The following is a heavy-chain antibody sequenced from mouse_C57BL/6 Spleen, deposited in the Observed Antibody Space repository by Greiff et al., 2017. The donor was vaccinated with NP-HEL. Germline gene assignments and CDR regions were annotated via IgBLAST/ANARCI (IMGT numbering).Heavy chain of an antibody. CDR1: GYTFTDYY. J-gene: IGHJ3*01. V-gene: IGHV1-75*01. CDR3: ARRGQLRLRGFAY. Sequence: QVQLQQSGPELVKPGASVKISCKASGYTFTDYYINWVKQRPGQGLEWIGWICPGSGSTYYNEKLKGKATLTEDKSSSTADMLLGSLTSADSAFYFCARRGQLRLRGFAYWGQGTLVTVSA. D-gene: IGHD3-2*02. CDR2: ICPGSGST.